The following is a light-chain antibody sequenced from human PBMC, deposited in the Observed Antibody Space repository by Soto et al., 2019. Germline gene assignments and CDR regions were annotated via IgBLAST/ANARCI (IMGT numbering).Light chain of an antibody. CDR1: SGHSSYA. V-gene: IGLV4-69*01. CDR2: LNNDGSH. J-gene: IGLJ2*01. Sequence: QLVLTQSPSASASLGASVKLTCTLSSGHSSYAIAWHQQQPEKGPRYLMKLNNDGSHSKGDGIPDRFSGSSSGAERYLTIPSLQSEDEADYYCQTWGTGIVIFGGGTKVTVL. CDR3: QTWGTGIVI.